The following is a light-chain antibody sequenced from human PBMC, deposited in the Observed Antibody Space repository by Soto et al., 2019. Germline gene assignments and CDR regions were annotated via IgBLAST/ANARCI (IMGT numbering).Light chain of an antibody. Sequence: QSVLTQPASVSGSPGQSITISCTGTSRDVGNYNYVSWYQQDPGKAPKLIIYEVSTRPSGVSSRFSGSKSDNTASLTISGLQAEDEADYYCSSYTSTTTLYVFGTGTKVTVL. CDR2: EVS. CDR1: SRDVGNYNY. V-gene: IGLV2-14*01. CDR3: SSYTSTTTLYV. J-gene: IGLJ1*01.